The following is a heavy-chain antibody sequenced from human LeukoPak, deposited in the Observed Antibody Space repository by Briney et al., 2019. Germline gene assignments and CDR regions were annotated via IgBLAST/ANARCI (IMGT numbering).Heavy chain of an antibody. J-gene: IGHJ4*02. CDR3: TRESRPFCPFGY. Sequence: PPGTLSLTCGVSGGPIDITNYWSWVRQAPGKGLEWIGEIAHDGTTNYNLSLRSRVAMSLDRANNQFSLSLTSVTAADTAIYYCTRESRPFCPFGYWGQGVPVTVSS. D-gene: IGHD2-2*01. V-gene: IGHV4-4*03. CDR2: IAHDGTT. CDR1: GGPIDITNY.